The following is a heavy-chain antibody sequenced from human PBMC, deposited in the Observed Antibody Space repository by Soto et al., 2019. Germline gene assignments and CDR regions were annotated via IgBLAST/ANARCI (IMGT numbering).Heavy chain of an antibody. D-gene: IGHD2-8*01. J-gene: IGHJ6*02. V-gene: IGHV4-34*01. CDR2: INHSGST. CDR1: GGSFSGCY. CDR3: ARGRGNNGVCYTYSYYGMDV. Sequence: PSETLSLTCAIYGGSFSGCYWSWSRQPPGKGLEWIGEINHSGSTNYNPSLKSRVTISVDTSKNQFSLKLSSVTAADTAVYYCARGRGNNGVCYTYSYYGMDVWGQGTTVT.